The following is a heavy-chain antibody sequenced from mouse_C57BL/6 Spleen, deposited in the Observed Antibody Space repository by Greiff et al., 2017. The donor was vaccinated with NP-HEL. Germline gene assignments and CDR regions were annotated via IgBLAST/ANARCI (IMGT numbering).Heavy chain of an antibody. CDR1: GYTFTDYY. Sequence: EVQLQQSGPELVKPGASVKISCKASGYTFTDYYMNWVKQSHGKSLEWIGDINPNNGGTSYNQQFKGKATLTVDKSSSTAYMELRSLTSEDSAVYYCARWGYDDGYYAMDYWGQGTSVTVSS. CDR3: ARWGYDDGYYAMDY. CDR2: INPNNGGT. J-gene: IGHJ4*01. D-gene: IGHD2-2*01. V-gene: IGHV1-26*01.